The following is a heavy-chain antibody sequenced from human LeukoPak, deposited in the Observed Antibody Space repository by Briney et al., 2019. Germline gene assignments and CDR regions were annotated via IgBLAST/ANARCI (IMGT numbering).Heavy chain of an antibody. CDR1: GYTFTSYD. Sequence: ASVKVSCTASGYTFTSYDINWVRQATGQGLEWMGWMNPNSGNTGYAQKFQGRVTMTRNTSISTAYMELSSLRSEDTAVYYCARWATIFGVVRKDSFDIWGQGTMVTVSS. D-gene: IGHD3-3*01. CDR3: ARWATIFGVVRKDSFDI. CDR2: MNPNSGNT. V-gene: IGHV1-8*01. J-gene: IGHJ3*02.